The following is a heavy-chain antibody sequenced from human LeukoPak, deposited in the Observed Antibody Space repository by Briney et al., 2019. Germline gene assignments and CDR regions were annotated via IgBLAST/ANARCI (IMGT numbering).Heavy chain of an antibody. V-gene: IGHV4-38-2*01. CDR2: IYHSGST. Sequence: SETLSLTCAVSGYSISSGYYWGWIRQPPGKGLEWIGSIYHSGSTYYNPSLKSRVTISVDTSKNQFSLKLSSVTAADTAVYYCARGEKAYYDSSGYYGNYFDYWGQGTLVTVSS. CDR3: ARGEKAYYDSSGYYGNYFDY. D-gene: IGHD3-22*01. CDR1: GYSISSGYY. J-gene: IGHJ4*02.